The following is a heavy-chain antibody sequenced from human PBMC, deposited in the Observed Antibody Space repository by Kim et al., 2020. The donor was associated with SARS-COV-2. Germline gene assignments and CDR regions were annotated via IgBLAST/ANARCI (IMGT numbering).Heavy chain of an antibody. Sequence: GGSLRLSCAASGFTVSSNYMSWVRQAPGKGLEWVSVIYSGGSTYYADSVKGRFTISRHNSKNTLYLQMNSLRAEDTAVYYCARVRLVRDYYYGMDVWGQGTTVTVSS. D-gene: IGHD6-19*01. CDR3: ARVRLVRDYYYGMDV. CDR1: GFTVSSNY. V-gene: IGHV3-53*04. CDR2: IYSGGST. J-gene: IGHJ6*02.